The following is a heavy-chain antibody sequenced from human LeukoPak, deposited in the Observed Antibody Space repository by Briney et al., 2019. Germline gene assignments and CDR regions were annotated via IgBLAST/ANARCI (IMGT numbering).Heavy chain of an antibody. D-gene: IGHD1-26*01. CDR1: GVSISSYY. J-gene: IGHJ4*02. Sequence: PSETLSLTCTVSGVSISSYYWSWIRQPPGKGLEWIGYIYYSGSTNYNPSLKSRVTISVDTSKNQFSLKLSSVTAADTAVYYCARVFVGAYFDYWGQGTLVTVSS. V-gene: IGHV4-59*01. CDR3: ARVFVGAYFDY. CDR2: IYYSGST.